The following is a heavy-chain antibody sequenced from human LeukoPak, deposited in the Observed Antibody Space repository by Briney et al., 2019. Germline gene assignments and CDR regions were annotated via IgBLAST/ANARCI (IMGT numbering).Heavy chain of an antibody. Sequence: PGGSLRLSCAASGFTFSSYEMNWVRQAPGKGLEWVSYISSSGSTIYYADSVKGRFTISRDNSKNTLYLQMNSLRAEDTAVYYCAKSGRERGMALDYWGQGTLVTVSS. CDR1: GFTFSSYE. CDR3: AKSGRERGMALDY. V-gene: IGHV3-48*03. CDR2: ISSSGSTI. J-gene: IGHJ4*02. D-gene: IGHD1-26*01.